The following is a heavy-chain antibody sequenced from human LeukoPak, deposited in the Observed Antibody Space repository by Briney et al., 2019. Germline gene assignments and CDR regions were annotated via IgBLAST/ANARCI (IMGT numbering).Heavy chain of an antibody. CDR3: ARDFGFGWYYFDY. D-gene: IGHD3-10*01. V-gene: IGHV3-74*01. CDR2: INGDGSST. J-gene: IGHJ4*02. CDR1: GCTFSSYW. Sequence: HPGGSLRLSCAASGCTFSSYWMQWVRQAPGKGLVWVSGINGDGSSTTYADSVKGRFTISRDNAKNTLYLQMNSLRAEDTAVYYCARDFGFGWYYFDYWGQGILVTVSS.